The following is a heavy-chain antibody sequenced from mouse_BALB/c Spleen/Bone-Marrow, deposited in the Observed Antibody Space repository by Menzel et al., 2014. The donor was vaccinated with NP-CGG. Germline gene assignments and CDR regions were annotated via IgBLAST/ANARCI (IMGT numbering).Heavy chain of an antibody. V-gene: IGHV1S81*02. CDR2: INPSNDTP. CDR1: GYTFTNYF. D-gene: IGHD1-2*01. Sequence: QVQLQQSGAELVKPGASVKLSCRVSGYTFTNYFVYGVKQRPGQGLEWIGEINPSNDTPNFNEKSKSKATLTVDKSSSTAYMQLSSLTSEDSAVYYCTRSGYYGYGWYFDVWGAGTTVTVSS. J-gene: IGHJ1*01. CDR3: TRSGYYGYGWYFDV.